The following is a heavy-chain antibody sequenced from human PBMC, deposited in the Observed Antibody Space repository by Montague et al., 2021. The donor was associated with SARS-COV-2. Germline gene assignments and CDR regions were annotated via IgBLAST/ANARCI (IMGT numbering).Heavy chain of an antibody. CDR3: ARDSPNSSGYHVYFDL. D-gene: IGHD3-22*01. V-gene: IGHV4-59*11. J-gene: IGHJ2*01. CDR2: VYYSGST. CDR1: GGSIGSHY. Sequence: SETLSLTCTVSGGSIGSHYWSWIRQPPGKGLEWIGYVYYSGSTNYNPSLKSRVTISVDTSKSRFSLKLKPVTSADTAVYYCARDSPNSSGYHVYFDLWGRGTLVTVSS.